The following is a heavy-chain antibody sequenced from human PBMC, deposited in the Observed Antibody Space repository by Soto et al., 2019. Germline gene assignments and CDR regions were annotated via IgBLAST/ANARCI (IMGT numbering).Heavy chain of an antibody. J-gene: IGHJ3*02. CDR2: ISGSSSYI. D-gene: IGHD4-17*01. CDR3: ARTDYGDYVRGAFDI. Sequence: EVQLVESGVGLVKPGGSLRLSCAASGFTFSSHNMNWVRQAPGKGLELVSCISGSSSYIFYADSVKGRFTISRDNAKNSLYLQMNSLRVEETAVYYCARTDYGDYVRGAFDIWGQGTMVTVSS. V-gene: IGHV3-21*01. CDR1: GFTFSSHN.